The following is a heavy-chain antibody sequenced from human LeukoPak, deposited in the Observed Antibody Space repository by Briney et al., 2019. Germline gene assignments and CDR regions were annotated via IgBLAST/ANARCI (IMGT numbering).Heavy chain of an antibody. V-gene: IGHV4-34*01. Sequence: PSETLSLTCAVYGGSFSGYYWSWIRQPPGKGLEWIGEINHSGSTNYNPSLKGRVTISVDTSKNQFSLKLSSVTAADTAVYYCAREVCSGGSCYSLPDLFDYWGQGTLVTVSS. CDR2: INHSGST. J-gene: IGHJ4*02. D-gene: IGHD2-15*01. CDR1: GGSFSGYY. CDR3: AREVCSGGSCYSLPDLFDY.